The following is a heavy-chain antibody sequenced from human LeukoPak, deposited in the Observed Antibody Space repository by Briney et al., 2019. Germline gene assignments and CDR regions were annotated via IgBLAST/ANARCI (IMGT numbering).Heavy chain of an antibody. V-gene: IGHV1-18*01. Sequence: GASVKVSCKASGYTFTSFGISWVRQAPGQGLEWVGWSNTNTGNTNYAQKFQGRVTMTTDTSTSTAYMEVRGLRSDDTAVYYCARDGSSSWYQNWGQGTLVTVSS. D-gene: IGHD6-13*01. CDR3: ARDGSSSWYQN. CDR1: GYTFTSFG. J-gene: IGHJ4*02. CDR2: SNTNTGNT.